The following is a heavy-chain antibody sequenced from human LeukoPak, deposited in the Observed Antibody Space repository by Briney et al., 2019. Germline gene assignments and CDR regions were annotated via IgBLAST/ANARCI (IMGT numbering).Heavy chain of an antibody. V-gene: IGHV1-2*02. CDR3: ARGCSGGSCYYYYYMDV. CDR2: INPNSGGT. Sequence: ASVKVSCKASGYTFTGYYMHWVRQAPGQGLEWMGWINPNSGGTNYAQQFQGRVTMTRDTPISTAYMELSRLRSDDTAVYYCARGCSGGSCYYYYYMDVWGKGTTVTVSS. CDR1: GYTFTGYY. J-gene: IGHJ6*03. D-gene: IGHD2-15*01.